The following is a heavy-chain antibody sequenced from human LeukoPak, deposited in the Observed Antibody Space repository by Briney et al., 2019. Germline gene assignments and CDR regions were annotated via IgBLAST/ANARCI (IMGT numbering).Heavy chain of an antibody. CDR1: GFTFSTYG. J-gene: IGHJ2*01. CDR2: ISYDGSNK. Sequence: PGGSLRLSCATSGFTFSTYGMHWVRQAPGKGLEWVAVISYDGSNKYYADSVKGRFTISRDNSKNTLYLQMNSLRAEDTAVYYCARDPVVQLWSWYFDLWGRGTLVTVSS. CDR3: ARDPVVQLWSWYFDL. D-gene: IGHD5-18*01. V-gene: IGHV3-30*19.